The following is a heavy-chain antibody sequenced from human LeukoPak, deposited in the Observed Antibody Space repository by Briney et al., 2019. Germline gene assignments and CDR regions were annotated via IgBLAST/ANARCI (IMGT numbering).Heavy chain of an antibody. CDR3: TRDRGSSTLGDY. J-gene: IGHJ4*02. CDR2: IRSKAFGETA. D-gene: IGHD7-27*01. V-gene: IGHV3-49*04. Sequence: PGGSLRLSCAASGFMFSSNWMSWVRLAPGKGLEWVGFIRSKAFGETAEYAASVKGRFTISRDDSKSIAYLQMNSLKTEDTAVYYCTRDRGSSTLGDYWGQGTLVTVSS. CDR1: GFMFSSNW.